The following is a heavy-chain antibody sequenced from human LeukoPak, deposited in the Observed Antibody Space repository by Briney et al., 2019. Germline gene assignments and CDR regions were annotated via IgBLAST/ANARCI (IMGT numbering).Heavy chain of an antibody. Sequence: GGSLRLSCAASGFTFSSYAMSWVRQSPGKGLEWVSAISGGGGSTYYAYYTDYVRGRFTISRDNSNNTQYLQMNSLRAEDTAVYYCAKFYDILTAYFDFWGQGTLVTVSS. V-gene: IGHV3-23*01. CDR1: GFTFSSYA. CDR3: AKFYDILTAYFDF. CDR2: ISGGGGST. J-gene: IGHJ4*02. D-gene: IGHD3-9*01.